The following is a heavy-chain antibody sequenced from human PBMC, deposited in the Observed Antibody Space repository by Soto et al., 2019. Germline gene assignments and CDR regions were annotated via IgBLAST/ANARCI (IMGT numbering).Heavy chain of an antibody. D-gene: IGHD6-19*01. CDR2: INPSGGST. J-gene: IGHJ6*02. Sequence: GASVKVSCKASGYTFTSYYMHWVRQAPGQGLEWMGIINPSGGSTSYAQKFQGRVTMTRDTSTSTVYMELSSLRSEDTAVYYCARDYGIAVFPIYYYYYGMDVWGQGTTVTVSS. CDR3: ARDYGIAVFPIYYYYYGMDV. V-gene: IGHV1-46*01. CDR1: GYTFTSYY.